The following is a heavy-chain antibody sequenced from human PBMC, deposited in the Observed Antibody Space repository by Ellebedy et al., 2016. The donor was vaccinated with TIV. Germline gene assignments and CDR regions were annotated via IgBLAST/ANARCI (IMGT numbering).Heavy chain of an antibody. CDR2: IKSKADGETT. V-gene: IGHV3-15*07. J-gene: IGHJ4*02. CDR3: TTGGYGSGSEY. Sequence: GESLKISXAASGFVFTKAWLNWVRQTPGKRLEWVGRIKSKADGETTDLLAPVKGRFSISRDDSTNTLYLQMNSLKTEDTSVYYCTTGGYGSGSEYWGQGVLVTVSS. D-gene: IGHD3-10*01. CDR1: GFVFTKAW.